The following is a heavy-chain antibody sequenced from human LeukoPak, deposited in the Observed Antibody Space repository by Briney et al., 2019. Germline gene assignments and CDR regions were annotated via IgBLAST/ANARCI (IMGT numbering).Heavy chain of an antibody. CDR1: GFTFSSYS. CDR2: ISSSSGYI. CDR3: ARGYGNYASGY. J-gene: IGHJ4*02. V-gene: IGHV3-21*01. Sequence: GGSLRLSCPASGFTFSSYSMNWVRQAPGKGLEWVSSISSSSGYIYYADSAKGRFTISRDNAKNSLYLQMNSLRAEDTAVYYCARGYGNYASGYWGQGTLVTVSS. D-gene: IGHD6-13*01.